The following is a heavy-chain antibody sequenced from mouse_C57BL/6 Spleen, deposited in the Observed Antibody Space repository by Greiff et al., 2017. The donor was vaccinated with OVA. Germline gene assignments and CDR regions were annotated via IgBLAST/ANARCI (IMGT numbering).Heavy chain of an antibody. J-gene: IGHJ2*01. Sequence: HVQLHQSGAELSKPSSSVKLSCKASGYTFTSYWMHWVKQRPGQGLEWIGMIHPNSGSTNYNEKFKSKATLTVDKSSSTAYMQLSSLTSEDSAVYYCARRGWFDYWGQGTTLTVSS. V-gene: IGHV1-64*01. D-gene: IGHD2-3*01. CDR1: GYTFTSYW. CDR2: IHPNSGST. CDR3: ARRGWFDY.